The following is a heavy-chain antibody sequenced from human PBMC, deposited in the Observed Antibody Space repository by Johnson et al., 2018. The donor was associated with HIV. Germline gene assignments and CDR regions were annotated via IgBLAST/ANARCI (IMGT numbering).Heavy chain of an antibody. D-gene: IGHD3-10*01. CDR1: GFTFDDYG. V-gene: IGHV3-20*04. J-gene: IGHJ3*02. Sequence: VQLVESGGGVVRPGGSLRLSCAASGFTFDDYGMSWVRQAPGKGLEWVSGINWNGGSIGNADFVKGRFTISRDNARNSLYLQLNSLRAEDTAVYYCARKGLVWFGWAFDIWGQGTMVTVSS. CDR2: INWNGGSI. CDR3: ARKGLVWFGWAFDI.